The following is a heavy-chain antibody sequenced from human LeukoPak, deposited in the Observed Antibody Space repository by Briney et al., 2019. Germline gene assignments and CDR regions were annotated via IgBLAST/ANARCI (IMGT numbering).Heavy chain of an antibody. CDR2: IYYSGST. CDR3: ARGTVQMGMGERYFDN. CDR1: GGSISSYY. J-gene: IGHJ4*02. Sequence: PSETLSLTCTVSGGSISSYYWSWIRQPPGKGLEWIGYIYYSGSTNYNPSLKSRITISVDTSRNQFSLSLSSVTAADTAVYYCARGTVQMGMGERYFDNWGQGTLVTVSP. D-gene: IGHD1-1*01. V-gene: IGHV4-59*01.